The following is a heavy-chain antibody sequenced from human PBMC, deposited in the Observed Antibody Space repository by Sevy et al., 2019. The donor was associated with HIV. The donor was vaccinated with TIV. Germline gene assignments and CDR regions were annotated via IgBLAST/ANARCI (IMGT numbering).Heavy chain of an antibody. Sequence: GESLKISCAASGIPFSSHAMHWVRQAPGKGLEWVTIISYDGSNNYYADSVKGRFTISRDNSKNTLYLQMNSLKAEDTAVYYCARADYGDYSCEFDYWGQGTLVTVSS. CDR1: GIPFSSHA. J-gene: IGHJ4*02. D-gene: IGHD4-17*01. CDR2: ISYDGSNN. V-gene: IGHV3-30-3*01. CDR3: ARADYGDYSCEFDY.